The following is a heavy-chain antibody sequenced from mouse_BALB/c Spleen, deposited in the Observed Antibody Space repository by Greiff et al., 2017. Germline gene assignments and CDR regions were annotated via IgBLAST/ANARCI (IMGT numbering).Heavy chain of an antibody. CDR1: GFTFSSYA. CDR2: ISSGGSYT. J-gene: IGHJ4*01. Sequence: DVMLVESGGGLVKPGGSLKLSCAASGFTFSSYAMSWVRQSPEKRLEWVAEISSGGSYTYYPDTVTGRFTISRDNAKNTLYLEMSSLRSEDTAMYYCARELGYYAMDYWGQGTSVTVSS. V-gene: IGHV5-9-4*01. CDR3: ARELGYYAMDY. D-gene: IGHD4-1*01.